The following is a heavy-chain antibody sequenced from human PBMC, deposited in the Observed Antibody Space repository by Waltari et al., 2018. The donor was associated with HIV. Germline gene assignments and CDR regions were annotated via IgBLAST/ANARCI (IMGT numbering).Heavy chain of an antibody. CDR1: GNNFTSYG. J-gene: IGHJ2*01. D-gene: IGHD4-17*01. CDR3: AMTPTTVVTEGWYFDL. Sequence: QVHLVQSGAEVKKPGASVKVSCKASGNNFTSYGIAWVRQAPGQGLEWMGWISAFNGDTNYAPKLQGSVTMTTDTATTTAYMDLRSLTSDDTAVYYCAMTPTTVVTEGWYFDLWGRGTLVSVSS. V-gene: IGHV1-18*01. CDR2: ISAFNGDT.